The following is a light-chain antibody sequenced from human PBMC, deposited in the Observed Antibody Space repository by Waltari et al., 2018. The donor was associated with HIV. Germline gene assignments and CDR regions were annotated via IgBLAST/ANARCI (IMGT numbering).Light chain of an antibody. Sequence: IQLTQFPSFLSASDGDRVTSTCRAGQGISTYVAWYQQKPGKAPKLLIYAASTLQSGVPSRFSGSGSGTEFTLTISSLQPEDFATYYCQQVNTAFSFGPGTKVEIK. V-gene: IGKV1-9*01. CDR2: AAS. J-gene: IGKJ3*01. CDR3: QQVNTAFS. CDR1: QGISTY.